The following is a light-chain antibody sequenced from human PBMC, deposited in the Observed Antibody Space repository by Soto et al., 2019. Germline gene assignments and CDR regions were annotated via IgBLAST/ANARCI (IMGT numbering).Light chain of an antibody. CDR1: QSISSW. CDR3: QQYNSYPPWT. Sequence: DIQMTQSPSTLSASVGDRVTITCRASQSISSWLAWYQQKPGKAPKLLIYKASSLESGVPSRFSGSGSGTEFSLTISSLQPADFATYYCQQYNSYPPWTFGQGTKVEIK. V-gene: IGKV1-5*03. CDR2: KAS. J-gene: IGKJ1*01.